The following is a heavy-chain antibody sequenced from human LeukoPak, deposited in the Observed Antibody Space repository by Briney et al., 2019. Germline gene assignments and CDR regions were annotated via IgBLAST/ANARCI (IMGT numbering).Heavy chain of an antibody. CDR2: ISTYNSNA. CDR1: GYIYTNYD. CDR3: ARVSPNYGMDV. Sequence: ASEKVSCKASGYIYTNYDINWVRQAAGQWLELMGWISTYNSNANYVVPKLQGRVSMTTDTSTSTAYMELRSLRSDDTAVYYCARVSPNYGMDVWGQGTTVTVSS. J-gene: IGHJ6*02. V-gene: IGHV1-18*01.